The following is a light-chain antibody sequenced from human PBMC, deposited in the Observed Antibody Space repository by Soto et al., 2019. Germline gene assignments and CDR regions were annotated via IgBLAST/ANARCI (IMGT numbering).Light chain of an antibody. CDR1: SSNIGSTT. Sequence: QSVLTQPPSASGTPGQRVTISCSGSSSNIGSTTVNWYQHLPGTAPKLLIYSYNQRPSGVPDRFSGSRSGTSASLAISGLQSEDEADYYCASWDDSLNGPWVFGGGTKLTVL. CDR2: SYN. J-gene: IGLJ3*02. CDR3: ASWDDSLNGPWV. V-gene: IGLV1-44*01.